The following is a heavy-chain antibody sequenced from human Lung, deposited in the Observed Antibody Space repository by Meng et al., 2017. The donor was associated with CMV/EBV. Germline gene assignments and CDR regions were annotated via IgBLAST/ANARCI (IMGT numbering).Heavy chain of an antibody. J-gene: IGHJ5*02. V-gene: IGHV2-5*02. D-gene: IGHD6-6*01. CDR1: GFSLSTSGVG. CDR3: ARAAARPSDWFDP. CDR2: IYGDDEK. Sequence: QITLKKSGPTLVKPTHTLTLTCTFSGFSLSTSGVGVGWIRQPPGKALECLAIIYGDDEKRYSPSLESRLTVTKDTSKNQVVLTMTNMVPVDTATYYCARAAARPSDWFDPWGQGTLVTVSS.